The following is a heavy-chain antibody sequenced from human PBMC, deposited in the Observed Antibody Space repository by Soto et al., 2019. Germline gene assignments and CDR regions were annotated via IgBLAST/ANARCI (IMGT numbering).Heavy chain of an antibody. CDR2: ISGNGGGT. CDR3: AIDMLDCGWYYFVY. J-gene: IGHJ4*02. V-gene: IGHV3-23*01. CDR1: GFTFKNYA. D-gene: IGHD2-15*01. Sequence: EVQLLESGGGLVQPGGSLRLSCGASGFTFKNYAMSWVRQAPGKGLEWVSGISGNGGGTNYADSVKGRFTTSRDNSKRTLLLQMNSLRAEDAAVYYCAIDMLDCGWYYFVYWGQGTLVTVCS.